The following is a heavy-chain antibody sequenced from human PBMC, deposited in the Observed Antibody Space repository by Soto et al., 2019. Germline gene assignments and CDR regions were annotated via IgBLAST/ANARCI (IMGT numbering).Heavy chain of an antibody. CDR3: SRGVGATTFDY. J-gene: IGHJ4*02. CDR2: IIPIFGTA. D-gene: IGHD1-26*01. Sequence: ASVKVSCKASGGTFSSYAISWVRQAPGQGLEWMGGIIPIFGTANYAQKFQGRVTITADESTSTAYMELSSLRSEDTAVYYCSRGVGATTFDYWGQGTLVTVSS. CDR1: GGTFSSYA. V-gene: IGHV1-69*13.